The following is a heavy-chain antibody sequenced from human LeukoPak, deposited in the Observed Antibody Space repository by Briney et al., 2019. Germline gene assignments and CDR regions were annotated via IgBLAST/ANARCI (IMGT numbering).Heavy chain of an antibody. D-gene: IGHD5-12*01. CDR2: IYYSGST. CDR1: GGSISSYY. Sequence: SETLSLTCTVSGGSISSYYWSWIRQPPGKGLEWIGYIYYSGSTNYNPSLKSRVTISVDTSKNQFSLKLSSVTAADTAVYYCAREGPGGWLRFPIIWGQGTMVTVSS. J-gene: IGHJ3*02. CDR3: AREGPGGWLRFPII. V-gene: IGHV4-59*12.